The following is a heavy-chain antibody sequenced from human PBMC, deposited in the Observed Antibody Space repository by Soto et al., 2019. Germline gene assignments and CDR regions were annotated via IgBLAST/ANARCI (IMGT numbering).Heavy chain of an antibody. Sequence: QVQLVQSGAEGKKPGSSVKVSCKASGGTFSDYSINWVRQAPGQGLEWMGGIIPIFGTPNYAQKFQGRVTITAYKSTSTAYMEVSSLRYEDTAVYYCARDPDYGVNSGFGLVDYWGQGPLVTVSS. V-gene: IGHV1-69*06. CDR3: ARDPDYGVNSGFGLVDY. D-gene: IGHD3-10*01. CDR1: GGTFSDYS. CDR2: IIPIFGTP. J-gene: IGHJ4*02.